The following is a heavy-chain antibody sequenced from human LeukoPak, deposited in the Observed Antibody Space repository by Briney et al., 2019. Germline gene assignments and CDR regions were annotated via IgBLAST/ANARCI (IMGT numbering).Heavy chain of an antibody. V-gene: IGHV3-21*01. CDR3: ARNLDYYDSSSVGY. CDR2: ISSSSSYI. Sequence: GGSLRLSCAASGFTFSSYSMNWVRQAPGKGLEGVSSISSSSSYIYYADSVKGRFTISRDNAKNSLYLQMNSLRAEDTAVYYCARNLDYYDSSSVGYWGQGTLVTVSS. D-gene: IGHD3-22*01. CDR1: GFTFSSYS. J-gene: IGHJ4*02.